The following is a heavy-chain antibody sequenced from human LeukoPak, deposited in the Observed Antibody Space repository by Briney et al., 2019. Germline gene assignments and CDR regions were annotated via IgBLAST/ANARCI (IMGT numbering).Heavy chain of an antibody. CDR2: IIPILGIA. CDR3: ARDASSSFDY. D-gene: IGHD6-13*01. Sequence: SVKVSCKASGGTFSSYAISWVRQAPGQGLEWMGRIIPILGIANYAQKLQGRVTITADKSTSTAYMELSSLRSEDTAVYYCARDASSSFDYWGQGTLVTVSS. V-gene: IGHV1-69*04. CDR1: GGTFSSYA. J-gene: IGHJ4*02.